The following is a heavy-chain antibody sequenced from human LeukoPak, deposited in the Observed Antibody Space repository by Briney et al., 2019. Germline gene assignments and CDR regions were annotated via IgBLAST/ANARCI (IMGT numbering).Heavy chain of an antibody. J-gene: IGHJ4*02. D-gene: IGHD6-19*01. CDR2: INHSGST. CDR1: GGSFSGYY. CDR3: ARRRDPRYMTVAGTFVNFDY. Sequence: SETLSLTCAVYGGSFSGYYWSWIRQPPGKGLEWIGEINHSGSTNYNPSLKSRVTISVDTSKNQFSLKLSSVTAADTAVYYCARRRDPRYMTVAGTFVNFDYWGQGTLVTVSS. V-gene: IGHV4-34*01.